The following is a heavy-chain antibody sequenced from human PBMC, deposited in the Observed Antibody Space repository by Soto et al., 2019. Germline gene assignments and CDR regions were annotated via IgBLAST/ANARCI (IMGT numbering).Heavy chain of an antibody. J-gene: IGHJ6*02. D-gene: IGHD3-16*01. Sequence: SETLSLTCTVSGGSVSSGSYYWSWIRQPPGKGLEWIGYIYYSGSTNYDPSLKSRVTISVDTSKNQFSLKLSSVTAADTAVYYCAREAGGSYYYYGMDVWGQGTTVTVSS. V-gene: IGHV4-61*01. CDR3: AREAGGSYYYYGMDV. CDR2: IYYSGST. CDR1: GGSVSSGSYY.